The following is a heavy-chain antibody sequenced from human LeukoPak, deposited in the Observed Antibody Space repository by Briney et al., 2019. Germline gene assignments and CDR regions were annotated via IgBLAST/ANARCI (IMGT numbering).Heavy chain of an antibody. J-gene: IGHJ4*02. V-gene: IGHV3-23*01. CDR1: GVTFGSYA. CDR3: ARVGVGWAVNGTGEDY. CDR2: VSGSGGNT. Sequence: GGSLRLSCAASGVTFGSYAMSWGREVLGEGLEWVSTVSGSGGNTYYADSVKGRFTISRDNAKNTLYLQMNSLRAEDTAVYYCARVGVGWAVNGTGEDYWGQGTRVTVSS. D-gene: IGHD6-19*01.